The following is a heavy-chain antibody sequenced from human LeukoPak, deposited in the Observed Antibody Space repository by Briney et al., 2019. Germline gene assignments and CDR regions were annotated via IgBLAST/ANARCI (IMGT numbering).Heavy chain of an antibody. J-gene: IGHJ4*02. CDR2: ISGSGGST. D-gene: IGHD6-13*01. V-gene: IGHV3-23*01. CDR3: AKGKQQLAYYFDY. CDR1: GFTFSSYA. Sequence: PGGSLRLSCVVSGFTFSSYAMSWVRQAPGKGLEWVSAISGSGGSTYYADSVKGRFTISRDNSKNTLYLQMNSLRAEDTAVYYCAKGKQQLAYYFDYWGQGTLVTVSS.